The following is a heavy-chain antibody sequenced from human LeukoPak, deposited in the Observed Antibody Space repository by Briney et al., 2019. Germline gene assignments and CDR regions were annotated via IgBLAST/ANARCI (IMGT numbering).Heavy chain of an antibody. J-gene: IGHJ4*02. V-gene: IGHV1-2*02. D-gene: IGHD2-15*01. CDR3: ARDLGSCSLQDDY. CDR2: INPNSGGT. Sequence: GGSLRLSCAASGFTFTGYYMHWVRQAPGQGLEWMGWINPNSGGTNYAQKFQGRVTMTRDTSISTAYMELSRLRSDDTAVYYCARDLGSCSLQDDYWGQGTLVTVSS. CDR1: GFTFTGYY.